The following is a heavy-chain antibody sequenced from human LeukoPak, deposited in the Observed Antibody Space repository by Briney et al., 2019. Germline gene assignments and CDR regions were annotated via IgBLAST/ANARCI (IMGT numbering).Heavy chain of an antibody. CDR3: AKAGAAAATSMYYYYCMDV. CDR2: ISWNSGSI. CDR1: GFTFDDYA. V-gene: IGHV3-9*01. J-gene: IGHJ6*03. D-gene: IGHD6-13*01. Sequence: GGSLRLSCAASGFTFDDYAMHWVRQAPGKGLEWVSGISWNSGSIGYADSVKGRFTISRDNAKNSLYLQMNSLRAEDTALYYCAKAGAAAATSMYYYYCMDVWGKGTTVTISS.